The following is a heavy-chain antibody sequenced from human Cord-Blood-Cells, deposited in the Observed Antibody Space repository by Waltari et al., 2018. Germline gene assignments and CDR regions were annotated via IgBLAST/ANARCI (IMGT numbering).Heavy chain of an antibody. CDR2: ISSSGSTI. V-gene: IGHV3-48*03. Sequence: EVQLVESGGGLVQPGGSLRLSCAASGFTFSSYEKHWVRQAPGKGLEWVSYISSSGSTIYYADSVKGRFTISRDNAKNSLYLQRNSLRAEDTAVYYCARDARGTWYSSSWYDAFDIWGQGTMVTVSS. CDR1: GFTFSSYE. CDR3: ARDARGTWYSSSWYDAFDI. D-gene: IGHD6-13*01. J-gene: IGHJ3*02.